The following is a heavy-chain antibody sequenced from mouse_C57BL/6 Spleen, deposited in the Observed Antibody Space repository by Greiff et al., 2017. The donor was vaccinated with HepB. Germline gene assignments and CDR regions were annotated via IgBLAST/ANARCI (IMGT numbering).Heavy chain of an antibody. CDR2: ISSGSSTI. Sequence: EVNLVESGGGLVKPGGSLKLSCAASGFTFSDYGMHWVRQAPEKGLEWVAYISSGSSTIYYADTVKGRFTISRDNAKNTLFLQMTSLRSEDTAMYYCARGEGSGPDYWGQGTTLTVSS. CDR1: GFTFSDYG. CDR3: ARGEGSGPDY. J-gene: IGHJ2*01. V-gene: IGHV5-17*01. D-gene: IGHD3-2*02.